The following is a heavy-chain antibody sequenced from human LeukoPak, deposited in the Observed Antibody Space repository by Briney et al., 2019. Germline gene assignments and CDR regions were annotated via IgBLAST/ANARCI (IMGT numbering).Heavy chain of an antibody. J-gene: IGHJ5*02. CDR2: INHSGST. CDR3: ARHDSSGYYWFDP. CDR1: GGSFSGYY. Sequence: NTSETLSLTCAVYGGSFSGYYWSWIRQPPGKGLEWIGEINHSGSTNYNPSLKSRVTISVDTSKNQFSLKLSSVTAADTAVYYCARHDSSGYYWFDPWGQGTLVTVSS. V-gene: IGHV4-34*01. D-gene: IGHD3-22*01.